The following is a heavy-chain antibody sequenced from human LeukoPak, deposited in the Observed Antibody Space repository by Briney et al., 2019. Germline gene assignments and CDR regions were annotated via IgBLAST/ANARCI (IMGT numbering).Heavy chain of an antibody. CDR2: ASGSGGTT. D-gene: IGHD1-1*01. CDR3: ARDRVNWNDVGGLFDY. Sequence: GGSLRLSCAASGFTFSNYAMSWVRQAPGKGLEWVSGASGSGGTTYYADSVKGRFTITRDNSKNTLDLQMNSLRAEDTAVYYCARDRVNWNDVGGLFDYWGQGTLVTVSS. J-gene: IGHJ4*02. CDR1: GFTFSNYA. V-gene: IGHV3-23*01.